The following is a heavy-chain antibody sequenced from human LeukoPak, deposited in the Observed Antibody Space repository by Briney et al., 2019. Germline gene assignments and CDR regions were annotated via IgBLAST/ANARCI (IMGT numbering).Heavy chain of an antibody. J-gene: IGHJ5*02. Sequence: GGSLRLSCAASGFTFSSYGMHWVRQAPGKGLEWVSVIYSGGSTYYADSVRGRFTISRDNSKNTLYLQMNSLRAEDAAVYYCARELAVGGTWFDPWGQGTLVTVSS. CDR2: IYSGGST. CDR1: GFTFSSYG. CDR3: ARELAVGGTWFDP. V-gene: IGHV3-NL1*01. D-gene: IGHD6-19*01.